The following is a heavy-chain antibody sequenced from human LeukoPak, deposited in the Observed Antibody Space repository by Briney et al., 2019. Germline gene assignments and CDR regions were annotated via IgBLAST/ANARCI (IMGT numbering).Heavy chain of an antibody. CDR2: ISSGSSTI. D-gene: IGHD3-22*01. CDR3: ARAAATLYYYDSSGYTDY. V-gene: IGHV3-48*04. J-gene: IGHJ4*02. CDR1: GFTFSSFS. Sequence: GGSLRLSCAASGFTFSSFSMNWVRQAPGKGLEWVSYISSGSSTIYYADSVKGRFTISRDNAKNSLYLQMNSLRAGDTAVYYCARAAATLYYYDSSGYTDYWGQGTLVTVSS.